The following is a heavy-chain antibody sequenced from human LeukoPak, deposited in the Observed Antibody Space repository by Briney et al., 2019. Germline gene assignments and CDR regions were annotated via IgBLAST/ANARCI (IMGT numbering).Heavy chain of an antibody. Sequence: ASVKVSCKASGYSFTSYAMHWVRQAPGQRLEWMGWINAGNGNTKYSQKFQGRVTITRDTSASTAYMELSSLRSEDTAMYYCAMRKPYDSSGPFDYWGQGTLVTVSS. J-gene: IGHJ4*02. CDR2: INAGNGNT. V-gene: IGHV1-3*01. CDR3: AMRKPYDSSGPFDY. CDR1: GYSFTSYA. D-gene: IGHD3-22*01.